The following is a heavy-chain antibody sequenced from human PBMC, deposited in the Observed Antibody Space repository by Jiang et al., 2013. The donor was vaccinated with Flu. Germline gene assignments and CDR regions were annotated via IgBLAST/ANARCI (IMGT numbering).Heavy chain of an antibody. D-gene: IGHD5-18*01. CDR1: GASISSSHYY. CDR3: ARRAGTIGYWDAFDI. V-gene: IGHV4-39*07. CDR2: ISNSGST. Sequence: LLKPSETLSLTCTVSGASISSSHYYWGCIRQPPGKGLEWIGTISNSGSTYYNPSLKSRVTISVHTSKNQFSLRLSSVTAADTAIYYCARRAGTIGYWDAFDIWGQGTMVTVSS. J-gene: IGHJ3*02.